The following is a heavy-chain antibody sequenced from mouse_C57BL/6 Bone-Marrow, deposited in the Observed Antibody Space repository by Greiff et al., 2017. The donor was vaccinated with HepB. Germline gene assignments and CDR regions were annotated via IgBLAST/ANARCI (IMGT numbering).Heavy chain of an antibody. CDR3: ARHYYGSYYFDY. CDR2: INYDGSST. Sequence: EVQLVESEGGLVQPGSSMKLSCTASGFTFSDYYMAWVRQVPEKGLEWVANINYDGSSTYYLDSLKSRFIISRDNAKNILYLQMSSLKSEDTATYYCARHYYGSYYFDYWGQGTTLTVSS. D-gene: IGHD1-1*01. CDR1: GFTFSDYY. J-gene: IGHJ2*01. V-gene: IGHV5-16*01.